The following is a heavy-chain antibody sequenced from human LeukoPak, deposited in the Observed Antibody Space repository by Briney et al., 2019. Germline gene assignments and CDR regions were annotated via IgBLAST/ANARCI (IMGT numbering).Heavy chain of an antibody. CDR2: INHSGST. CDR1: GGSISSSSYY. D-gene: IGHD1-26*01. J-gene: IGHJ4*02. V-gene: IGHV4-39*07. Sequence: SETLSLTCTVSGGSISSSSYYWSWIRQPPGKGLEWIGEINHSGSTNYNPSLKSRVTISVDTSKNQFSLKLSSVTAADTAVYYCARGGSGGSYYWGQGTLVTVSS. CDR3: ARGGSGGSYY.